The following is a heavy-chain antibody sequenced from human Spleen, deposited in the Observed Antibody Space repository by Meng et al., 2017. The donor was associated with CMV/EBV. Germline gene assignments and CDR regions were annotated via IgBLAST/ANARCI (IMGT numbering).Heavy chain of an antibody. CDR3: ARQLRFLEWLSQPGGMDV. J-gene: IGHJ6*02. Sequence: GESLKISCAASGFTFSNYWVHWVRQAPGKGLVWVSRISSEGTTTTYADSVKGRFTISRDNAKNTLYLQMNSLRAEDTAVYYCARQLRFLEWLSQPGGMDVWGQGTTVTVSS. D-gene: IGHD3-3*01. CDR1: GFTFSNYW. CDR2: ISSEGTTT. V-gene: IGHV3-74*01.